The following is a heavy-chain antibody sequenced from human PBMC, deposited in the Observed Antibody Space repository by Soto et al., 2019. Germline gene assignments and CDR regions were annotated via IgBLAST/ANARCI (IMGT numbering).Heavy chain of an antibody. CDR1: GGSFSVYY. D-gene: IGHD2-2*01. V-gene: IGHV4-34*01. CDR3: ARAGSHTRDIVVVPAAMIDY. CDR2: INHSGST. Sequence: XETLSLSCAVCGGSFSVYYGGWIRQPAGKGLEWIGEINHSGSTNYNPSLKSRVTISVDTSKNQFSLKLSSVTAADTAVYYCARAGSHTRDIVVVPAAMIDYWGQGTLVTVSA. J-gene: IGHJ4*02.